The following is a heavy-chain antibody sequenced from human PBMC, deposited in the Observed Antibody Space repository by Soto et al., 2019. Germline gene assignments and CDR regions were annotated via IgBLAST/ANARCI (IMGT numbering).Heavy chain of an antibody. CDR2: IIPILGIA. D-gene: IGHD1-26*01. CDR3: AIDTGIVGAPTGGN. Sequence: QVQLVQSGAEVKKPGSSVKVSCKASGGTFSSYTISWVRQAPGQGLEWMGRIIPILGIANYAQKFQGRVTITADKATSTAYMELSSLRSEDTAVYYCAIDTGIVGAPTGGNWGQGTLVTVSA. V-gene: IGHV1-69*08. CDR1: GGTFSSYT. J-gene: IGHJ4*02.